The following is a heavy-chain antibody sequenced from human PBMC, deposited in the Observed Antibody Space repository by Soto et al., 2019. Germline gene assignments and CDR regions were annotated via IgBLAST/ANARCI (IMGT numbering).Heavy chain of an antibody. D-gene: IGHD2-8*01. J-gene: IGHJ6*02. CDR2: INPKSGGT. V-gene: IGHV1-2*04. Sequence: ASVKVACKASGYSFTDYHIHWVRHAPGQGLEWLGRINPKSGGTSTAQKFQGWVTMTTDTSISTASMELTRLTSDDTAIYYCARGDSTDCSNGVCSFFYNHDMDVWGQGTTVTVSS. CDR3: ARGDSTDCSNGVCSFFYNHDMDV. CDR1: GYSFTDYH.